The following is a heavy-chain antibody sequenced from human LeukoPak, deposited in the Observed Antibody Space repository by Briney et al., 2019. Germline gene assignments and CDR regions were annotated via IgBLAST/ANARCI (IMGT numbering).Heavy chain of an antibody. CDR1: GFTVSSNY. CDR3: ARDPPLDYYDSSGPNDAFGI. Sequence: GGSLRLSCAASGFTVSSNYMSWVRQAPGKGLEWVSVIYSGGSTYYADSVKGRFTISRDNSKNTLYLQMNSLRAEDTAVYYCARDPPLDYYDSSGPNDAFGIWGQGTMVTVSS. J-gene: IGHJ3*02. CDR2: IYSGGST. D-gene: IGHD3-22*01. V-gene: IGHV3-53*01.